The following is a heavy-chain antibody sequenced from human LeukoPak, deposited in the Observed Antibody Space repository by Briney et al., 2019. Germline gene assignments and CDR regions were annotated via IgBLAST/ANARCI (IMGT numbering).Heavy chain of an antibody. Sequence: SGGSLRLSCAASGFTFSSYAMSWVRPAPGKGLEWGSDISGGGGSTYYADSAKGRFTISRDNSKNTLYLQMNSLRAADTAVYYCAKDFEYSSSSGGWGQGTLVTVSS. D-gene: IGHD6-6*01. CDR3: AKDFEYSSSSGG. CDR2: ISGGGGST. J-gene: IGHJ4*02. CDR1: GFTFSSYA. V-gene: IGHV3-23*01.